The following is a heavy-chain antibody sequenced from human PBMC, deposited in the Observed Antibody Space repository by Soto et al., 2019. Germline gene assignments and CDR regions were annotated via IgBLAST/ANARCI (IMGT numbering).Heavy chain of an antibody. V-gene: IGHV3-30*18. CDR2: ISYDGSNK. CDR1: GFTFSSYG. J-gene: IGHJ4*02. CDR3: AKDQYYYDSSGYSFDY. D-gene: IGHD3-22*01. Sequence: GGSLRLSCAASGFTFSSYGMHWVRQAPGKGLEWVAVISYDGSNKYYADSVKGRFTISRDNSKNTLYPQMNSLRAEDTAVYYCAKDQYYYDSSGYSFDYWGQGTLVTVSS.